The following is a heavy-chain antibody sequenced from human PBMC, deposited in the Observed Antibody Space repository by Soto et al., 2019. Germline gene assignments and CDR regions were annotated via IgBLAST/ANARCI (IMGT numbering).Heavy chain of an antibody. CDR1: GGSISSGGYY. D-gene: IGHD3-3*01. Sequence: QMQLQESGPGLVKPSQTLSLTCTVSGGSISSGGYYWSWIRQLPGKGLEWMGYIYRSGNAYYHPSRESRLAILIDKSNNQISLMLSSGTTADTAVDYCARKNDFSRRFFHYAELDVWGHGTTVPASS. CDR2: IYRSGNA. J-gene: IGHJ6*02. CDR3: ARKNDFSRRFFHYAELDV. V-gene: IGHV4-31*03.